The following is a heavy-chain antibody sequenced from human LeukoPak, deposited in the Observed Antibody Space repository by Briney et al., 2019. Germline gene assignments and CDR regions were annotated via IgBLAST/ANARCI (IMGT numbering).Heavy chain of an antibody. CDR2: ITRNSGSI. V-gene: IGHV3-9*03. Sequence: GGSLRLSCGASGFTFDDYDMHWVRHATGKGLEWVSGITRNSGSIDYADSVKGRFNISRDNAKNSLYLQMNSLRAEDMDLYYCAKDGGLCLAFGGEFDYCGQGTLVTVSS. CDR1: GFTFDDYD. D-gene: IGHD3-16*01. CDR3: AKDGGLCLAFGGEFDY. J-gene: IGHJ4*02.